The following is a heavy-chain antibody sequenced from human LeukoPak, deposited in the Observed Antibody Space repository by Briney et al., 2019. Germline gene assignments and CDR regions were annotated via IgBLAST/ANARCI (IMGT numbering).Heavy chain of an antibody. CDR1: GFTFRSYW. V-gene: IGHV3-7*01. CDR2: INQDGSEK. CDR3: ATKDGYSFDH. D-gene: IGHD5-18*01. J-gene: IGHJ4*02. Sequence: GGSLRLSCIASGFTFRSYWMHWVRQAPGKGLEWVANINQDGSEKYYVDSVKGRFTISRDNAKNSLFLQMNSLRADDTAVYYRATKDGYSFDHWGQGTLVTVSS.